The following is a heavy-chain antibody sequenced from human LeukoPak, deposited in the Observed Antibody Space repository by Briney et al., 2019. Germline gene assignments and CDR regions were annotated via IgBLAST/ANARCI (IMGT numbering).Heavy chain of an antibody. J-gene: IGHJ4*02. D-gene: IGHD2-8*01. CDR3: AGVGVMVLVYQFEY. CDR1: GGSITSSKYF. CDR2: ISYSGST. Sequence: SETLSLTCAVSGGSITSSKYFWGWIRQPPGKELELIGIISYSGSTDYNPSLKSRVTISTDTSTNQFSLKLTSVTAADTAVYYCAGVGVMVLVYQFEYWGRGTPVTVSS. V-gene: IGHV4-39*07.